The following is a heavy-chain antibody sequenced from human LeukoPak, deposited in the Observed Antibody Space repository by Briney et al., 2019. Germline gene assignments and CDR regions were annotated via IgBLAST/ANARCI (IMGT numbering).Heavy chain of an antibody. V-gene: IGHV1-18*01. D-gene: IGHD3-22*01. CDR2: ISAYNGNT. J-gene: IGHJ3*02. Sequence: GASVNVSCTASGYTFTSYGISWVRQAPGQGLEWMGWISAYNGNTNYAQKLQGRVTITTDTSTSTAYMELRSLRSDDTAVYYCARDHSLRAMIVVESGAFDIWGQGTMVTVSS. CDR3: ARDHSLRAMIVVESGAFDI. CDR1: GYTFTSYG.